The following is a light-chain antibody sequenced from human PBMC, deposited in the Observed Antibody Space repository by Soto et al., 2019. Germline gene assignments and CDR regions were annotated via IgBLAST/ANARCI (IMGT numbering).Light chain of an antibody. CDR1: QAVSSSY. Sequence: EILRTQSPGTLSFSQGETATISCGASQAVSSSYLAWYQQKPGQAPRVLIYDASTRAAGIPDRFSGSGYGADFTLTISSLEPEDFAVYYCQQYGMGYICGQGTKLEIK. V-gene: IGKV3-20*01. J-gene: IGKJ2*01. CDR3: QQYGMGYI. CDR2: DAS.